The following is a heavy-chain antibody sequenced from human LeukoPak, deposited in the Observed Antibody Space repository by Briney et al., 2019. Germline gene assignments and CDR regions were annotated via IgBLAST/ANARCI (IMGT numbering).Heavy chain of an antibody. CDR3: AKETEERFDY. Sequence: GGSLRLSCAASGFTFSTYSMNWVRQAPGKGLGWVSCIGSSSSSIYYADSVKGRFTIARDNAKNSLYLQMNSLRAEDTAVYYCAKETEERFDYWGQGTLVTVSS. CDR2: IGSSSSSI. V-gene: IGHV3-21*01. D-gene: IGHD1-1*01. CDR1: GFTFSTYS. J-gene: IGHJ4*02.